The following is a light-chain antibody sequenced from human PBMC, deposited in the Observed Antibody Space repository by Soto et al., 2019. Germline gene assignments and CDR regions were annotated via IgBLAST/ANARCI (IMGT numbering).Light chain of an antibody. Sequence: EVVMMQSPSTLSVSPGGGATLSCSASQGIGDTLAWYQHKPGQTPRLLIYDTSTRATGVPTRFSGSRSGAEFTLTINSLQSEDFAVYYCQPYNNWPLTFGGGTKVDIK. J-gene: IGKJ4*01. CDR1: QGIGDT. CDR2: DTS. V-gene: IGKV3-15*01. CDR3: QPYNNWPLT.